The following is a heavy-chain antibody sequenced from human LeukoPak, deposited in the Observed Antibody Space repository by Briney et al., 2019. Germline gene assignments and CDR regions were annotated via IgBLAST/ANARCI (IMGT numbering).Heavy chain of an antibody. CDR2: INHSGST. CDR1: GGSFSGYY. D-gene: IGHD1-26*01. Sequence: SETLSLTCAVYGGSFSGYYWSWIRQPPGKGLEWIGEINHSGSTNYNPSLKSRVTISVDTSKNQFSLKLSSVTAADTAVYYCASEGLVGATTFYYWGQGTLVTVSS. CDR3: ASEGLVGATTFYY. J-gene: IGHJ4*02. V-gene: IGHV4-34*01.